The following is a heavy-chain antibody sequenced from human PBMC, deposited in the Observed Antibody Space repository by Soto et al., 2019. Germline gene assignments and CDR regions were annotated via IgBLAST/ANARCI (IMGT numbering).Heavy chain of an antibody. V-gene: IGHV3-21*01. Sequence: PGGSLRLSCAASGFTFSSYSMNWVRQAPGKGLEWVSSISSSSSYIYYADSVKGRFTISRDNAKNTLYLQMNSLRAEDTAVYYCERDRLFAFDYWGQGTLVTVSS. CDR2: ISSSSSYI. J-gene: IGHJ4*02. CDR3: ERDRLFAFDY. CDR1: GFTFSSYS. D-gene: IGHD3-22*01.